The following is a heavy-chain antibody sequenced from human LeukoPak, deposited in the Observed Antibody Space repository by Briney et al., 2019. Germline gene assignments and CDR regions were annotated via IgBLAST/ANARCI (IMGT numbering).Heavy chain of an antibody. CDR1: GFTFSDYY. CDR3: AKGEKTRPFGGVIDY. J-gene: IGHJ4*02. CDR2: ITGSGSTI. V-gene: IGHV3-11*01. Sequence: PGGSLRLSCAASGFTFSDYYMSWIRQAPGKGLEWVSYITGSGSTIYYADSVKGRFTISRDNAKNSLYLQMNSLRAEDTAVYYCAKGEKTRPFGGVIDYWGQGTLVIVSS. D-gene: IGHD3-16*02.